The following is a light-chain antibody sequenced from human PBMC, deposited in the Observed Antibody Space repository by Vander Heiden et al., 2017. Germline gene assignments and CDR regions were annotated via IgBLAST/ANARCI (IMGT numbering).Light chain of an antibody. CDR3: QQYHTSPPYT. CDR2: GAS. CDR1: QSVTTSY. Sequence: DIVLTPSPGTLSLSPGERATLSCRASQSVTTSYLAWYQQKPGQAPRLLIYGASSRATGIPDRFSGSGSGTDFTLTISRLEPEDVAVYYCQQYHTSPPYTFGQGTKLEIK. V-gene: IGKV3-20*01. J-gene: IGKJ2*01.